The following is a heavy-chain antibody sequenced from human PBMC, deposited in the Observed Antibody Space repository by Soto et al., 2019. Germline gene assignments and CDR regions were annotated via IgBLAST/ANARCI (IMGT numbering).Heavy chain of an antibody. D-gene: IGHD2-15*01. CDR2: INPNSGGT. J-gene: IGHJ6*02. CDR3: ARAEVVAATPAYYYYGMDV. CDR1: GYTFTGYY. V-gene: IGHV1-2*04. Sequence: EASVKVSCKASGYTFTGYYMHWVRQAPGQGLEWMGWINPNSGGTNYAQKFQGWVTMTRDTSISTAYMELSRLRSDDTAVYYCARAEVVAATPAYYYYGMDVWGQGTTVTV.